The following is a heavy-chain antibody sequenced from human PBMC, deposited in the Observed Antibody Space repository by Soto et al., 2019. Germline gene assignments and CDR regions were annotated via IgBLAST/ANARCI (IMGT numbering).Heavy chain of an antibody. Sequence: PSETLSLTCTVSGASISDYYWSWLRQPPGRGLEWIGYIYYSGSTYYNPSLKSRVTISVDTSKNQFSLKLSSVTAADTAVYYCARVKLRPRYCSSTSCYADNFDYWGQGTLVTVSS. D-gene: IGHD2-2*01. CDR3: ARVKLRPRYCSSTSCYADNFDY. CDR1: GASISDYY. V-gene: IGHV4-59*12. J-gene: IGHJ4*02. CDR2: IYYSGST.